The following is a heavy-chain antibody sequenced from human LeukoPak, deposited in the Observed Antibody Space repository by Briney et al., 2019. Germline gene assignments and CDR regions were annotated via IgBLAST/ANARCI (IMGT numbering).Heavy chain of an antibody. V-gene: IGHV3-30-3*01. CDR1: GFTFSSYA. D-gene: IGHD3-22*01. CDR3: AKDRYYDNSGNHFESEK. CDR2: ISYDGSNK. J-gene: IGHJ4*02. Sequence: PGGSLRLSCAASGFTFSSYAMHWVRQAPGKGLEWVAVISYDGSNKYYADSVKGRFTVSRDNSKNTLYLQMNNLRAEDTALYYCAKDRYYDNSGNHFESEKWGQGTLVTVSS.